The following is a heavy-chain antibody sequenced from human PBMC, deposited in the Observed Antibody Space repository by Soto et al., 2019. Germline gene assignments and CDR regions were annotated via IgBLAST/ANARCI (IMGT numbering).Heavy chain of an antibody. J-gene: IGHJ4*02. Sequence: SETLSLTCAVYGESFSGYIWTWIRQTPGKGLQWIGQINHSGSAYYNLSLKSRVTISVHTSNSQFSLELSSVTAADTAVYYCARGLITGSHYSGGWYYFDAWGQGTQVTVSS. V-gene: IGHV4-34*01. CDR1: GESFSGYI. CDR2: INHSGSA. CDR3: ARGLITGSHYSGGWYYFDA. D-gene: IGHD6-19*01.